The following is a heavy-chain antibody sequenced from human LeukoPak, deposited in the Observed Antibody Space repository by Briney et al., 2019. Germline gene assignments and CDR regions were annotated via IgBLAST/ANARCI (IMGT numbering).Heavy chain of an antibody. V-gene: IGHV3-21*01. J-gene: IGHJ3*02. CDR2: ISSSGSYI. Sequence: GGSLRLSCAASGFTFSSYNMNWVRQAPGKGLEWVSSISSSGSYISYADSVKGRFTISRDNAKNSLYLQMNSLSAEDTAVYYCAREKIKFCSGGSCYSHLGAFDIWGQGTMVTVSS. CDR3: AREKIKFCSGGSCYSHLGAFDI. CDR1: GFTFSSYN. D-gene: IGHD2-15*01.